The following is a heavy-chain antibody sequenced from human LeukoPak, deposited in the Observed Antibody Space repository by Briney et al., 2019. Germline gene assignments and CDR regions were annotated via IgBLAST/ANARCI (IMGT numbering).Heavy chain of an antibody. CDR1: GYTFTSYG. CDR3: ARETRLERFDY. V-gene: IGHV1-18*01. Sequence: GASVKVSCKASGYTFTSYGFSWVRQAPGQGLEWMGWTSAYNGNTHYAQKLQGRVTMTTDTSTSTAYMELRSLRSDDTAVYYCARETRLERFDYWGQGTLVTVSS. CDR2: TSAYNGNT. J-gene: IGHJ4*02. D-gene: IGHD3-16*01.